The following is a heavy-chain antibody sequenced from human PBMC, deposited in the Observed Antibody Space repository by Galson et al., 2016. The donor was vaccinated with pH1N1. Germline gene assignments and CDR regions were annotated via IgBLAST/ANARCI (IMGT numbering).Heavy chain of an antibody. V-gene: IGHV1-69*02. Sequence: SVKVSCKASGGTLSRHPISWVRQAPGQGLEWMGRILPIVGITNYAQKLQGRVTIIADRFTSTVSMELSGLTSDDTAVYYCARRDRGLASPFDYWGQGTLVTVSS. D-gene: IGHD2-15*01. CDR1: GGTLSRHP. CDR2: ILPIVGIT. CDR3: ARRDRGLASPFDY. J-gene: IGHJ4*02.